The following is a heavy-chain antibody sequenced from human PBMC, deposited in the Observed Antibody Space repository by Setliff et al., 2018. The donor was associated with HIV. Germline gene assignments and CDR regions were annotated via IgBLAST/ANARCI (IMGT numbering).Heavy chain of an antibody. Sequence: GGSLRLSCVASGFSFSSYWMTWFRQAPGKGLEWVANINQDGSAEYYVDSVKGRFTISRDNAQNSLYLQMNSLRAEDTAVYYCARVKRGLEWLPYGYFDYWGQGTLVTVSS. V-gene: IGHV3-7*03. CDR3: ARVKRGLEWLPYGYFDY. J-gene: IGHJ4*02. CDR1: GFSFSSYW. CDR2: INQDGSAE. D-gene: IGHD3-3*01.